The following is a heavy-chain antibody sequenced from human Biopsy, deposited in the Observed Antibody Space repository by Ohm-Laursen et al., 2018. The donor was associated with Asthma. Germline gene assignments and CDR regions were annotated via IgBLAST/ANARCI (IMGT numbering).Heavy chain of an antibody. CDR1: GFTFSDYY. CDR3: AKAREDIVVVVAVSDS. D-gene: IGHD2-15*01. Sequence: SLRLSCSASGFTFSDYYMSWIRQAPGKGLEWVSYISSSGATIYYADSVRGRFTISRDNAKNSLYLQMNSLRAEDTAVYYCAKAREDIVVVVAVSDSWGQGTLVTVSS. J-gene: IGHJ4*02. CDR2: ISSSGATI. V-gene: IGHV3-11*01.